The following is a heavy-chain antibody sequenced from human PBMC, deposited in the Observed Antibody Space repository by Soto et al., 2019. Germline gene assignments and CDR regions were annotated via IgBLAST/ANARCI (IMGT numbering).Heavy chain of an antibody. D-gene: IGHD3-10*01. Sequence: PSETLSLTCAVYGGSFSGYYWSWIRQPPGKGLEWIGEINHSGSTNYNPSLKSRVTISVDTSKNQFSLKLSSVTAADTAVYYCARERGVLLWFGELYWFEPWGQGTLVTVSS. J-gene: IGHJ5*02. CDR2: INHSGST. CDR1: GGSFSGYY. V-gene: IGHV4-34*01. CDR3: ARERGVLLWFGELYWFEP.